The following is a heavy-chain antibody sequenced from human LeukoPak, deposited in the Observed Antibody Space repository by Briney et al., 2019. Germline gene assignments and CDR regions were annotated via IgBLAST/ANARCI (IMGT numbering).Heavy chain of an antibody. V-gene: IGHV4-59*01. D-gene: IGHD3-3*01. CDR1: GGSISSYY. Sequence: SKTLSLTCTVSGGSISSYYWSWIRQPPGEGLEWIGYIYYSGSTNYNPSLKSRVTISVDTSKNQFSLKLSSVTAADTAVYYCARASIYYDFWSDDAFDIWGQGTMVTVSS. J-gene: IGHJ3*02. CDR2: IYYSGST. CDR3: ARASIYYDFWSDDAFDI.